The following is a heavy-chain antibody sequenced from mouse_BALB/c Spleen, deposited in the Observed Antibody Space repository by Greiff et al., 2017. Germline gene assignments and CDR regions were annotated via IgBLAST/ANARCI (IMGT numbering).Heavy chain of an antibody. J-gene: IGHJ4*01. CDR2: IWSGGST. V-gene: IGHV2-2*02. D-gene: IGHD2-1*01. CDR3: ARNAWVNYAMDY. CDR1: GFSLTSYG. Sequence: VQRVESGPGLVQPSQSLSITCTVSGFSLTSYGVHWVRQSPGKGLEWLGVIWSGGSTDYNAAFISRLSISKDNSKSQVFFKMNSLQANDTAIYYCARNAWVNYAMDYWGQGTSVTVSS.